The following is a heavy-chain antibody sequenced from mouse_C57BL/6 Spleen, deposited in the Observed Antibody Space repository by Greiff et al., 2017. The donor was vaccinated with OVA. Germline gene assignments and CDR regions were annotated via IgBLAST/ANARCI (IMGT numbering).Heavy chain of an antibody. CDR2: IRLKSDNYAT. D-gene: IGHD2-5*01. CDR3: TEVRETAWFAY. Sequence: EVKLEESGGGLVQPGGSMKLSCVASGFTFSNYWMNWVRQSPEKGLEWVAQIRLKSDNYATHYAESVKGRFTISRDDSKSSVYLQMNNLRAEDTGIYYCTEVRETAWFAYWGQGTLVTVSA. V-gene: IGHV6-3*01. CDR1: GFTFSNYW. J-gene: IGHJ3*01.